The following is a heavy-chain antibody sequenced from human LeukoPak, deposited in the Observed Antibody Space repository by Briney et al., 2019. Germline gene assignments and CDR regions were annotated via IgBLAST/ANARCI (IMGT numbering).Heavy chain of an antibody. CDR2: ISSSSSYI. CDR3: ARDPDSSGYYYFDY. J-gene: IGHJ4*02. D-gene: IGHD3-22*01. Sequence: TGGSLRLSCAASGFTFSSYGMHWVRQAPGKGLEWVSSISSSSSYIYYADSVKGRFTISRDNAKNSLYLQMNSLRAEDTAVYYCARDPDSSGYYYFDYWGQGTLVTVSS. CDR1: GFTFSSYG. V-gene: IGHV3-21*01.